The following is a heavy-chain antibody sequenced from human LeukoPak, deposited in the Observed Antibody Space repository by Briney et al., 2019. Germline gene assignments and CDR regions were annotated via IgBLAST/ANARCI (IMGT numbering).Heavy chain of an antibody. CDR3: ARDRRLTMIWGASDY. Sequence: ASVKVSCKASGYTLTGYYMHWVRQAPGQGPEWMGWMNPKTGDTKYARNFQGRVTLTRDMSITTAYLELTSLTSVDTAVYYCARDRRLTMIWGASDYWGQGTLVSVSS. CDR1: GYTLTGYY. CDR2: MNPKTGDT. J-gene: IGHJ4*02. V-gene: IGHV1-2*02. D-gene: IGHD3-10*01.